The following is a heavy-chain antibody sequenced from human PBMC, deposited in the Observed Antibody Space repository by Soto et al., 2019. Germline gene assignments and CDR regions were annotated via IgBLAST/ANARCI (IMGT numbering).Heavy chain of an antibody. CDR1: GYTFTSYD. CDR2: MHTNSGNT. J-gene: IGHJ4*02. D-gene: IGHD1-26*01. Sequence: QVQLVQSGAEVKKPGASVKVSCKASGYTFTSYDIYWVRQATGQGLEWMGWMHTNSGNTGYAQKFQGRVTMTRNTSITTAYMELNSLKSDDTAGYYCARGLSYRQDWGQGTLVTVSS. V-gene: IGHV1-8*01. CDR3: ARGLSYRQD.